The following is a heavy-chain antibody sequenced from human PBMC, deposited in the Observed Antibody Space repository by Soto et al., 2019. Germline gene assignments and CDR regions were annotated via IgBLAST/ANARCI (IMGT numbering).Heavy chain of an antibody. Sequence: QVQLVQSGAEVKKPGSSVKVSCRASGGTFSMFVVSWVRQAPGQGLEWMGGIIPLFGTTNYAQKFQGRVTITADKSTTTAYMELSSLRSDDTAVYYCASREGVAGPATYISPGYYFDCWGQGTLVTVSS. J-gene: IGHJ4*02. V-gene: IGHV1-69*06. CDR2: IIPLFGTT. CDR3: ASREGVAGPATYISPGYYFDC. CDR1: GGTFSMFV. D-gene: IGHD2-15*01.